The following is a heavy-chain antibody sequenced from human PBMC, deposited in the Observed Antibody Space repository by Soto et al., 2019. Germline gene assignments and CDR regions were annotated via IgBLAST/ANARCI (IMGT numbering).Heavy chain of an antibody. V-gene: IGHV1-8*01. J-gene: IGHJ4*02. CDR2: MNPNSGHT. CDR1: GCTFTRYD. CDR3: ARGDGRSGSDFIAS. D-gene: IGHD5-12*01. Sequence: ASVRVSCKTSGCTFTRYDITWVRQAPGQGLEWMGRMNPNSGHTVSAQNLQGRLTMTRDTCATTAYMELISLKSEVRAVYYCARGDGRSGSDFIASWGQGSLVTVSS.